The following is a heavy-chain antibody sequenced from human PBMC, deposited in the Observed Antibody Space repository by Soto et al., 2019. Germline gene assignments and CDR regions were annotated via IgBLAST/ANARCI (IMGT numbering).Heavy chain of an antibody. Sequence: QLQLQESGPGLVKPSETLSLTCSVSGGSISSSSYFWGWIRQPPGQGLEWIGSIYYSGSTYYNPSLKSRVTVSVDTSKNQCSLKLSSVTAADTDVYYCARHPSDFWFDPWGQGTLVTVSS. V-gene: IGHV4-39*01. CDR1: GGSISSSSYF. J-gene: IGHJ5*02. D-gene: IGHD2-21*02. CDR3: ARHPSDFWFDP. CDR2: IYYSGST.